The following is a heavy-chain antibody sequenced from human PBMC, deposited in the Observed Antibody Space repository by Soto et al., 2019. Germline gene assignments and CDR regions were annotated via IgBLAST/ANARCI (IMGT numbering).Heavy chain of an antibody. CDR2: ISSSGSST. D-gene: IGHD3-22*01. CDR1: GFIFSDYY. Sequence: GGFLRLSCAASGFIFSDYYMTWIRQAPGKGLELVSFISSSGSSTGYADSVKGRFTISRDNARNSLFLQMNSLRAEDTAVYYCARDRGFYDNTGYYIYYFDSWGQGTLVTVSS. J-gene: IGHJ4*02. V-gene: IGHV3-11*06. CDR3: ARDRGFYDNTGYYIYYFDS.